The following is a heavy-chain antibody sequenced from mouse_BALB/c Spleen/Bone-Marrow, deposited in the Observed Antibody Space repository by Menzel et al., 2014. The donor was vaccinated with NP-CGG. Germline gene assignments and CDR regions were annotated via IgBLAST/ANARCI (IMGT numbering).Heavy chain of an antibody. V-gene: IGHV7-1*02. D-gene: IGHD2-10*02. CDR2: SRNRAKYYTT. Sequence: EVQLVESGGGSVQPGDSLRLSCATSGFTFSDFYMEWVRQPPGKGLEWIATSRNRAKYYTTEYSASVKGRFIVSRDTSQSVLYLQMNALSAEDTAIYYCARDVGYGNYFVYWGQGTLVTVSA. CDR3: ARDVGYGNYFVY. CDR1: GFTFSDFY. J-gene: IGHJ3*01.